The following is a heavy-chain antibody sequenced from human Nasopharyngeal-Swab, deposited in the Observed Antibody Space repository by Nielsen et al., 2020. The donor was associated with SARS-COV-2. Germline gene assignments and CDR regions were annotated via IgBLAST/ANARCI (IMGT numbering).Heavy chain of an antibody. V-gene: IGHV5-51*01. CDR1: GYSFTSYW. CDR3: ARLTTVTPDYFDY. Sequence: KVSCKGSGYSFTSYWIGWVRQMPGKGLEWMVIIYPGDSDTRYSPSFPGQVTISADKSISTAYLQWSSRKASDTAMYYCARLTTVTPDYFDYWGQGTLVTVSS. D-gene: IGHD4-17*01. CDR2: IYPGDSDT. J-gene: IGHJ4*02.